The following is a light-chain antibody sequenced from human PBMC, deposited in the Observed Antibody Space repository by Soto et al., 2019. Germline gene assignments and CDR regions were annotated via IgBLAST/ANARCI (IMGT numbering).Light chain of an antibody. Sequence: DIVLTQSPDSLAVSLGERATINCKSSQSVLYSSNNKNYLAWYQQKPGQPPKLLIYWPSTREYGVPDRFSGGGSGSDLTRPGSTLQATDVAVYDCHQSYSTPGTFGQGTKVEIK. CDR1: QSVLYSSNNKNY. V-gene: IGKV4-1*01. CDR2: WPS. CDR3: HQSYSTPGT. J-gene: IGKJ1*01.